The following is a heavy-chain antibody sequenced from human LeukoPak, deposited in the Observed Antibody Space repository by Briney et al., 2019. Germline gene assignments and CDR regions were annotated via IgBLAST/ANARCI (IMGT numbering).Heavy chain of an antibody. CDR1: GFTFSSYA. J-gene: IGHJ2*01. CDR2: ITGGGRST. V-gene: IGHV3-23*01. Sequence: GGSLRLSCAASGFTFSSYAMNWVRQAPGKGLEWVSGITGGGRSTYYADSVKGRFTISRDNSKNTVYLQMNSLRAEDTAVYYCATGRYFDFWGRGTLVTVSS. CDR3: ATGRYFDF. D-gene: IGHD1-14*01.